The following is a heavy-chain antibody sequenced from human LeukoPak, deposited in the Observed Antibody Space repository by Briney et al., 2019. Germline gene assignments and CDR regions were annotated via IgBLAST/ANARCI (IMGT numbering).Heavy chain of an antibody. CDR2: IHCGGIT. CDR1: GASISSYY. Sequence: PSETLSLTCTVSGASISSYYWSWIRQPPGKGLECIGYIHCGGITNYNPSLKSRVTISVDTSKNQFSLRLSSVTAADTAVYYCARHDTRGGAYDIWGQGTMVTVSS. CDR3: ARHDTRGGAYDI. J-gene: IGHJ3*02. D-gene: IGHD3-10*01. V-gene: IGHV4-59*08.